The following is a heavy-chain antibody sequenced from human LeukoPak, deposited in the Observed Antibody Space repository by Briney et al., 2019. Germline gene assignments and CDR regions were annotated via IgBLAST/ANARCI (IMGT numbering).Heavy chain of an antibody. J-gene: IGHJ3*02. D-gene: IGHD6-19*01. V-gene: IGHV5-51*01. CDR2: IYPGDSDT. CDR3: ARTPYSSGWYAAFDI. Sequence: GEPLKISCKGSGYSFTSYWIGWVRQMPGKGLEWMGIIYPGDSDTRYSPSFQGQVTISADKSISTAYLQWSSLKASDTAMYYCARTPYSSGWYAAFDIWGQGTMVTVSS. CDR1: GYSFTSYW.